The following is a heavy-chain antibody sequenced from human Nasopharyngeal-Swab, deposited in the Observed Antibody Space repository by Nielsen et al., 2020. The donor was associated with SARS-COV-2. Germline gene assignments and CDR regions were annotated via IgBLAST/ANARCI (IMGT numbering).Heavy chain of an antibody. V-gene: IGHV3-23*01. J-gene: IGHJ3*02. Sequence: GEALKISWIAFGFTFNIHAMAWVRRTPGRGLQWVSGISASGGSTYYTDSVKGRFAVSRDNSRKTLYLQMHSLRVEDTALYYCAKDDVVRGDAFDIWGQATMVTVSS. D-gene: IGHD3-10*01. CDR2: ISASGGST. CDR1: GFTFNIHA. CDR3: AKDDVVRGDAFDI.